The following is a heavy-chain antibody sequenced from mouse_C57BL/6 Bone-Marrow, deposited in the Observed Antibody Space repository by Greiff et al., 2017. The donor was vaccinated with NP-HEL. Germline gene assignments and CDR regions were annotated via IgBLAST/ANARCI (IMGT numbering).Heavy chain of an antibody. J-gene: IGHJ2*01. Sequence: VQLQESGAELARPGASVKLSCKASGYTFTSYGISWVKQRTGQGLEWIGEIYPRSGNTYYNEKFKCKATLTADKSSSTAYMELRSLTSEDSAVYFCARDTTVVASYYFDYWGQGTTLTVSS. D-gene: IGHD1-1*01. V-gene: IGHV1-81*01. CDR1: GYTFTSYG. CDR3: ARDTTVVASYYFDY. CDR2: IYPRSGNT.